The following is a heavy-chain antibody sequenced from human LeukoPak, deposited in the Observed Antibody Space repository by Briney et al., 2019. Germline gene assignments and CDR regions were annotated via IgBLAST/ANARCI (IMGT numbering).Heavy chain of an antibody. V-gene: IGHV1-18*04. Sequence: ASVKVSCKASRYTFTSYGISWVRQAPGQGREWMGWISAYNGNTNYAQKLQGRVTMTTDTSTSTAYMELRSLRSDDTAVYYCAREVAAVPPFDYWGQGTLVTVSS. CDR2: ISAYNGNT. J-gene: IGHJ4*02. CDR3: AREVAAVPPFDY. D-gene: IGHD6-13*01. CDR1: RYTFTSYG.